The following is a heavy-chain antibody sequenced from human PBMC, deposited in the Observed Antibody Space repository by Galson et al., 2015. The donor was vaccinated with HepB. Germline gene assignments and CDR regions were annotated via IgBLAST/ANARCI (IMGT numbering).Heavy chain of an antibody. CDR1: GYTFTSYA. Sequence: SVKVSCKASGYTFTSYAMHWVRQAPGQRLEWMGWINAGNGNTKYSQKFQGRVTITRDTSASTAYMELSSLRSEDTAVYYCARGYYDILTGYYRNWYFDLWGRGTLVTVSS. V-gene: IGHV1-3*01. D-gene: IGHD3-9*01. J-gene: IGHJ2*01. CDR3: ARGYYDILTGYYRNWYFDL. CDR2: INAGNGNT.